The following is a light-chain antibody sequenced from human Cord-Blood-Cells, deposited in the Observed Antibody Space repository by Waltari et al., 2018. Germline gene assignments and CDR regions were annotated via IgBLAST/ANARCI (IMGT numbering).Light chain of an antibody. V-gene: IGLV1-47*01. J-gene: IGLJ1*01. Sequence: QSVLTQPPSASGTPGQRVPIPCSGSSSNIGSTYVYWYQQLPGTAPKLLIYRNNQRPSGVPDRFSGSKSGTSASLAISGLRSEDEADYYCAAWDDSLSGYVFGTGTKVTVL. CDR3: AAWDDSLSGYV. CDR1: SSNIGSTY. CDR2: RNN.